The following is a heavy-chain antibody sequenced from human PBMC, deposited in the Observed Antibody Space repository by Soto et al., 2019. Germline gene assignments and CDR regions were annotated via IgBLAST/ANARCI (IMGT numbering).Heavy chain of an antibody. D-gene: IGHD2-15*01. J-gene: IGHJ4*02. CDR2: INPNSGGT. V-gene: IGHV1-2*02. CDR1: GYAFAGDY. Sequence: SVKGSCQASGYAFAGDYMHWVRQAPLQGLEWMGWINPNSGGTNYAQKFQGRVTMTRDTSISTAYMELSRLRSDDTAVYYCASLGLYCSGGSCYSNYWAQATLLTV. CDR3: ASLGLYCSGGSCYSNY.